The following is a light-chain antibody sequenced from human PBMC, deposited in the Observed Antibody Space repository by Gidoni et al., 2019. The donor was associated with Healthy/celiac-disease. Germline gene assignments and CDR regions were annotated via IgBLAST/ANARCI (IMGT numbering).Light chain of an antibody. CDR1: HDISNY. J-gene: IGKJ4*01. CDR3: QQYDNLLALT. CDR2: DAS. Sequence: DIQMTQSPSSLSASVGDRVTITCQASHDISNYLNWYQQKPGKAPKLLIYDASNLETGVPSRFSGSVSGTDFTFTISRLQTEDIETYYCQQYDNLLALTFGGGTKVEIK. V-gene: IGKV1-33*01.